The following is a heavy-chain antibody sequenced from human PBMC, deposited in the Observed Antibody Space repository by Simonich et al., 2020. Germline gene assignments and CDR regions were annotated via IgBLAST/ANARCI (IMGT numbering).Heavy chain of an antibody. V-gene: IGHV3-21*01. CDR1: GFTFSSYS. D-gene: IGHD6-13*01. CDR2: NRSSTRYI. CDR3: ARARGDSSSWYFDY. J-gene: IGHJ4*02. Sequence: EVQLVESGGGLVKPGGSLRLSCAASGFTFSSYSMNWVRQAPGRGQGWVQTNRSSTRYIYYADSGKGLFTISRDNAKNSLYLQMNSLRAEDTAVYYCARARGDSSSWYFDYWGQGTLVTVSS.